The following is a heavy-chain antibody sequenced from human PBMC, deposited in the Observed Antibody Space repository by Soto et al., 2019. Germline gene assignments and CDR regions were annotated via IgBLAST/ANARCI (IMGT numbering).Heavy chain of an antibody. CDR2: ISGSGGST. Sequence: GGSLRLSCAASGFTFSSYAMSWVRQAPGKGLEWVSAISGSGGSTYYADSVKGRFTISRDNSKNTLYLQMNSLRAEDTAVYYCAKRDCSSTSCYIGYSYYYYGMDVWGQGTTVTVSS. CDR1: GFTFSSYA. CDR3: AKRDCSSTSCYIGYSYYYYGMDV. J-gene: IGHJ6*02. V-gene: IGHV3-23*01. D-gene: IGHD2-2*02.